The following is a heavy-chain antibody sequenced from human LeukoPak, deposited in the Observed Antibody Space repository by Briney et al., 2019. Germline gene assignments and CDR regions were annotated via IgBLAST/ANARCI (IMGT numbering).Heavy chain of an antibody. CDR2: IIPIFGTA. Sequence: GASVKVSCKASGSTFSSYAISWVRQAPGQGLEWMGGIIPIFGTANYAQKFQGRVTITADESTSTAYMELSSLRSEDTAVYYCARFTMVRGVSDWFDPWGQGTLVTVSS. CDR3: ARFTMVRGVSDWFDP. V-gene: IGHV1-69*13. J-gene: IGHJ5*02. CDR1: GSTFSSYA. D-gene: IGHD3-10*01.